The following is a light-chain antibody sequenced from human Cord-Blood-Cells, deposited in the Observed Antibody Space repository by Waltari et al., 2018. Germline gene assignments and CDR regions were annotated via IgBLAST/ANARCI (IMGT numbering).Light chain of an antibody. CDR1: SSDVGGYNY. Sequence: QSALTQPASVSGSPGQSITISCTGTSSDVGGYNYVSWYQQPPGKAPKLMIYDVSNRPSGVSNPFSGSKSGNTASLTISGLQAEDEADYYCSSYTSSSTWVFGGGTKLTVL. CDR3: SSYTSSSTWV. J-gene: IGLJ3*02. V-gene: IGLV2-14*01. CDR2: DVS.